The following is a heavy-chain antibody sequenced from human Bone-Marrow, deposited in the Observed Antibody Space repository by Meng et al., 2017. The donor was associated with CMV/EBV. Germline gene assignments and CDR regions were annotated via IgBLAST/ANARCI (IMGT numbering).Heavy chain of an antibody. J-gene: IGHJ5*02. CDR3: AEGSYYDSLGWFDP. V-gene: IGHV1-69*06. D-gene: IGHD3-22*01. CDR2: IIPIFGTA. CDR1: GCTCSSYA. Sequence: ASGCTCSSYAISWVRQAPGQGLEWMGGIIPIFGTANYAQKFQGRVTITADKSTSTAYMELSSLRSEDTAVYYCAEGSYYDSLGWFDPWGQGTLVTVSS.